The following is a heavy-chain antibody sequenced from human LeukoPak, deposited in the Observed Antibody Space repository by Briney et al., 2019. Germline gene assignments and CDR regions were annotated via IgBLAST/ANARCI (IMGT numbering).Heavy chain of an antibody. D-gene: IGHD3-10*01. CDR1: GGSISSGSYY. Sequence: SETLSLTCTVSGGSISSGSYYWSWIRQPAGKGLEWIGRIYTSGSTNYNPSLKSRVTISVDTSKNQFSLKLSSVTAADTAVYYCARGCGSGSYYSDIWGQGTMVTVSS. CDR3: ARGCGSGSYYSDI. V-gene: IGHV4-61*02. J-gene: IGHJ3*02. CDR2: IYTSGST.